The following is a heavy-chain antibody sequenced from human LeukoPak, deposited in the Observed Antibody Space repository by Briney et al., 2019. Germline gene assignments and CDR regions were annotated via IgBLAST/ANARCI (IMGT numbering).Heavy chain of an antibody. J-gene: IGHJ4*02. CDR2: ISWNSGSI. Sequence: GGSLRLSCAASGFTFDDYAMHWVRQAPGKGLEWVSGISWNSGSIGYADSVKGRSTISRDNAKNSLYLQMNSLRAEDTALYYCAKDGGYSYGYGFDYWGQGTLVTVSS. CDR1: GFTFDDYA. D-gene: IGHD5-18*01. V-gene: IGHV3-9*01. CDR3: AKDGGYSYGYGFDY.